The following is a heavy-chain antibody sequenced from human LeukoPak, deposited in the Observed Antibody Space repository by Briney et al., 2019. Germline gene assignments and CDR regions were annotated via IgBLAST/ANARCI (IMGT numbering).Heavy chain of an antibody. CDR1: GFTFSGSA. J-gene: IGHJ6*02. D-gene: IGHD2-21*01. V-gene: IGHV3-73*01. Sequence: PGGSLRLSCAASGFTFSGSAMHWVRQASGKGLEWVGRIRSKANSYATAYAASVKGRFTISRDDSKNTAYLQMNSLKTEDTAVYYCAKEATVVKYYYYGMDVWGQGTTVTVSS. CDR3: AKEATVVKYYYYGMDV. CDR2: IRSKANSYAT.